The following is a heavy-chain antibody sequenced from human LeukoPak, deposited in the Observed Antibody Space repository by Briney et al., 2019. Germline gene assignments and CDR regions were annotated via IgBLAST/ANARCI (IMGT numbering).Heavy chain of an antibody. J-gene: IGHJ6*02. CDR2: ISSSGSTI. D-gene: IGHD3-10*01. CDR1: GFTFSSYE. Sequence: GGSLRLSCAASGFTFSSYEMNWVRQAPGKGLEWVSYISSSGSTIYYADSVKGRFTISRDNAKNSLYLQMNSLRAEDTAVYYCARAMNTMVRGAKRRWNYYGMDVWGQGTTVTVSS. V-gene: IGHV3-48*03. CDR3: ARAMNTMVRGAKRRWNYYGMDV.